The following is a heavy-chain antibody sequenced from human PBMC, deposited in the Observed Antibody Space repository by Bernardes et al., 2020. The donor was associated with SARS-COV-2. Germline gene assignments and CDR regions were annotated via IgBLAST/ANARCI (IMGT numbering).Heavy chain of an antibody. V-gene: IGHV3-23*01. CDR2: IRGTSANT. J-gene: IGHJ4*02. D-gene: IGHD6-19*01. CDR3: AKKSSGWSTPGTLHH. Sequence: ETLSLTCTVSGGSMSYYYWSWIRQSPGKGLECVSVIRGTSANTYYADSVKGRFTVSRDNSKNTLYLQMDSLRVDDTALYYCAKKSSGWSTPGTLHHWGQGILVTVSS. CDR1: GGSMSYYY.